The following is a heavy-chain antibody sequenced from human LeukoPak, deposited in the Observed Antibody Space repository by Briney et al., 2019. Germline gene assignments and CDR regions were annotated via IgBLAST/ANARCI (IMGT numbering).Heavy chain of an antibody. CDR2: VNYTGST. J-gene: IGHJ4*02. V-gene: IGHV4-39*01. CDR1: GASVSSSPFT. CDR3: ARGRRYCSSTSCSHGGPKDY. Sequence: SETLSLTCTVSGASVSSSPFTWGWIGQPPGKALECFASVNYTGSTFYNPSLKSRVTISMDTSKNQFSLKLSSVTAADTAVYYCARGRRYCSSTSCSHGGPKDYWGQGTLVTVSS. D-gene: IGHD2-2*01.